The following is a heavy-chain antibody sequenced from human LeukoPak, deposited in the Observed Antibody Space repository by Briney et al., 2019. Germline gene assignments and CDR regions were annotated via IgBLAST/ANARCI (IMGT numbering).Heavy chain of an antibody. Sequence: GASGKVSCTALGYTVNTYYMHWVGQAPGQGRDWMGIINPSGGRTSYQQKFQGKVTMTRDKATNTNYMALSSLRSEDTAVYYCTTLPLNNLGKDYWGQGTLVTVSS. V-gene: IGHV1-46*03. CDR2: INPSGGRT. CDR1: GYTVNTYY. J-gene: IGHJ4*02. CDR3: TTLPLNNLGKDY. D-gene: IGHD7-27*01.